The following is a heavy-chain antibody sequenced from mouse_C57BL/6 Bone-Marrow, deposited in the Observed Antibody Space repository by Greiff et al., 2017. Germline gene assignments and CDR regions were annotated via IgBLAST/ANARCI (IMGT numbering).Heavy chain of an antibody. Sequence: QVQLKQSGPGLVQPSQSLSITCTVSGFSLTSYGVHWVRQSPGKGLEWLGVIWSGGSTDYNAAFISRLSISKDNSKSQVFFKMNSLQADDTAIYYCARNFYYGYGYYAMDYWGQGTSVTGSS. CDR2: IWSGGST. J-gene: IGHJ4*01. CDR1: GFSLTSYG. V-gene: IGHV2-2*01. CDR3: ARNFYYGYGYYAMDY. D-gene: IGHD2-2*01.